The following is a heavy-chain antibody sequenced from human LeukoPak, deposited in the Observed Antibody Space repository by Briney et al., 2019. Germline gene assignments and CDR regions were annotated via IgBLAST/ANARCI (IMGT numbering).Heavy chain of an antibody. J-gene: IGHJ4*02. CDR1: GFTFSSYW. V-gene: IGHV3-7*04. D-gene: IGHD3-10*01. Sequence: GGSLRLSCAASGFTFSSYWMSWVRQAPGKGLEWVANIKQDGSEKYYADSVKGRFTISRDNAKNSLYLQMNSLRAEDTAVYYCAREGIRGVIINPFDYWGQGTLVTVSS. CDR3: AREGIRGVIINPFDY. CDR2: IKQDGSEK.